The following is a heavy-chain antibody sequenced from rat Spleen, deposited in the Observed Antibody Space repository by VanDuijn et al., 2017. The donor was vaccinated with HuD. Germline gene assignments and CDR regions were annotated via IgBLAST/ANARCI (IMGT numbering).Heavy chain of an antibody. V-gene: IGHV2-1*01. CDR1: GFSLNSKS. CDR2: IWSGGST. D-gene: IGHD1-11*01. Sequence: QLKESGPGLVQPSQTLSLTCTVSGFSLNSKSVSWVRQPPGKGLEWMGAIWSGGSTDYNSSLKSRLSISRDTSKSQVFLKMNSLQTEDTAIYFCTRSRELGYFDYWGQGVMVTVSS. CDR3: TRSRELGYFDY. J-gene: IGHJ2*01.